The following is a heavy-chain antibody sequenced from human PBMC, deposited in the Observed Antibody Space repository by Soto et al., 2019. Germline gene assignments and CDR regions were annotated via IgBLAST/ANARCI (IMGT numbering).Heavy chain of an antibody. Sequence: QVQLVESGGGVVQPGRSLRLSCAASGFTFSSYGMHWVRQAPGKGLEWVAVISYDGSNKYYADSVKGRFTISRDNSKNTLYLQMNSLRAEDTAVYYCAKGPPGGYGMDVWGQGTTVTVSS. J-gene: IGHJ6*02. V-gene: IGHV3-30*18. CDR3: AKGPPGGYGMDV. CDR1: GFTFSSYG. CDR2: ISYDGSNK. D-gene: IGHD3-10*01.